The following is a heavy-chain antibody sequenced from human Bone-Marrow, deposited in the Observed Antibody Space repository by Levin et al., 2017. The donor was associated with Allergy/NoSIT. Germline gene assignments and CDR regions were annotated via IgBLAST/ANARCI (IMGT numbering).Heavy chain of an antibody. V-gene: IGHV4-39*01. Sequence: SQTLSLTCTVSGGSLSSSGHYWGWIRQSPGKGLEWIGSIYYSGSTYYNPSLRGRVIIAIDTSKNQVSLKLSSVTAADTAMYYCARTQREYSYVTLDSWGQGTLVTVSS. CDR1: GGSLSSSGHY. J-gene: IGHJ4*02. CDR3: ARTQREYSYVTLDS. CDR2: IYYSGST. D-gene: IGHD5-18*01.